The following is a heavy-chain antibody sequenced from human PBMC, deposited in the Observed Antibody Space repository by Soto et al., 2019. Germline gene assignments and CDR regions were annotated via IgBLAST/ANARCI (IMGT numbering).Heavy chain of an antibody. CDR3: AKIDGYFDY. Sequence: GGSLRLSCAGSGFTFINTGMSWVRQAPGQGLEWVSATTGNGDTTYYADSVKGRFTISRDNSKSTLYLQMNSLRAEDTAVYYCAKIDGYFDYWGQGTLVTVSS. CDR1: GFTFINTG. D-gene: IGHD3-22*01. V-gene: IGHV3-23*01. J-gene: IGHJ4*02. CDR2: TTGNGDTT.